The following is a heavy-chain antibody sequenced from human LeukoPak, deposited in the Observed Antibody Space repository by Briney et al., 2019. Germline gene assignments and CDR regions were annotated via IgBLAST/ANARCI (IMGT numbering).Heavy chain of an antibody. D-gene: IGHD2-21*02. CDR2: INPRGGST. CDR1: GYTFTKYF. J-gene: IGHJ5*02. CDR3: ARRDCVGDCYSNWFDP. V-gene: IGHV1-46*01. Sequence: ASVRVSCTASGYTFTKYFMHWVRQAPGQGVGRMGIINPRGGSTGYAQKFQGRITMTTDMSTRTVYMELSSLESEDTAVYYCARRDCVGDCYSNWFDPWGQGTLVTVSS.